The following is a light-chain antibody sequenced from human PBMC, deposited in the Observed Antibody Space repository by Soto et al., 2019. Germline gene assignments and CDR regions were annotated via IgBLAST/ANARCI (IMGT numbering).Light chain of an antibody. V-gene: IGLV1-47*02. CDR3: AAWDDSLSAFYV. J-gene: IGLJ1*01. CDR2: SNN. Sequence: QSVLTQPPSASGTPGQGVTISCSGSSSNIGSNYVYWYQQLPGTAPKLLIYSNNQRPSGVPDRFSGSKSGTSASLAISGLRSEDEADYYCAAWDDSLSAFYVFGTGTKVTVL. CDR1: SSNIGSNY.